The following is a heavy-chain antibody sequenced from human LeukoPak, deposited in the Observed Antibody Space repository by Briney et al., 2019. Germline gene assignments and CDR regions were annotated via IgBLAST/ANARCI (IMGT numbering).Heavy chain of an antibody. Sequence: SVKVSCKASGGTFSSYAISWVRQAPGQGLEWMGGIIPIFGTANYAQKFQGRVAITADESTSTAYMELSSLRSEDTAVYYCASSAPVAIPSFYYYGMDVWGKGTTVTVSS. CDR1: GGTFSSYA. J-gene: IGHJ6*04. V-gene: IGHV1-69*13. D-gene: IGHD3-10*01. CDR3: ASSAPVAIPSFYYYGMDV. CDR2: IIPIFGTA.